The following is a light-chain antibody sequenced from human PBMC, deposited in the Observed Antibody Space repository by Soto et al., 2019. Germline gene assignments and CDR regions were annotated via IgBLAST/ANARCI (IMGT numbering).Light chain of an antibody. CDR3: QQLSHYPYT. J-gene: IGKJ2*01. V-gene: IGKV1-9*01. CDR1: YDISSS. CDR2: DSS. Sequence: DIQLTQSPSFLSASVEDRVTISCRASYDISSSLAWYQQEPGKPPKLLIYDSSTLQTGVPLRFTGSGFGRKFTLTISGLQFGDFATYFCQQLSHYPYTFGQGTKLEI.